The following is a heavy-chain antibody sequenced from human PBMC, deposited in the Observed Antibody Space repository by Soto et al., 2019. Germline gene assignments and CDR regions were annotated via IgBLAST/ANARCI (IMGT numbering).Heavy chain of an antibody. CDR2: ISSNGGST. V-gene: IGHV3-64D*08. J-gene: IGHJ6*02. Sequence: GGSLRLSCSASGFTFSSYAMHWVRQAPGKGLEYVSAISSNGGSTYYADSVKGRFTISRDNSKNTLYLQMSSLRAEDTAVYYCVKDLTYCSSTSCYDYYYYGMDVWGQGTTVTVSS. CDR3: VKDLTYCSSTSCYDYYYYGMDV. CDR1: GFTFSSYA. D-gene: IGHD2-2*01.